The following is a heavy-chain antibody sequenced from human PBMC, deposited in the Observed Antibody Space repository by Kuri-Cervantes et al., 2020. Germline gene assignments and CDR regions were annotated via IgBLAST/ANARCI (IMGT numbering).Heavy chain of an antibody. CDR1: GGSISISSYY. Sequence: SETLSLTCTVSGGSISISSYYWGWIRQPPGKGLEWIGNIYYSGSTYYNPSLKTRVTISVDTSKNQFSLRLSSVTAADATVYYCARLHYLYGMDVWGQGTTVTVSS. J-gene: IGHJ6*02. V-gene: IGHV4-39*01. D-gene: IGHD3-10*01. CDR2: IYYSGST. CDR3: ARLHYLYGMDV.